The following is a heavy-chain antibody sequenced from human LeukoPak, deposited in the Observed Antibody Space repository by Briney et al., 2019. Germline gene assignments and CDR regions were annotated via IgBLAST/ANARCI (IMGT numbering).Heavy chain of an antibody. J-gene: IGHJ4*02. CDR2: ISSSGSTI. Sequence: PGGSLRLSCAASGFTFSSYEMNWVRQAPGKGLEWVSYISSSGSTIYYADSVKGRLTISRDNAKNSLYLQMNSLRAEDTAVYYCARAFGYGGNGYFDYWGQGTLVTVSS. V-gene: IGHV3-48*03. D-gene: IGHD4-23*01. CDR3: ARAFGYGGNGYFDY. CDR1: GFTFSSYE.